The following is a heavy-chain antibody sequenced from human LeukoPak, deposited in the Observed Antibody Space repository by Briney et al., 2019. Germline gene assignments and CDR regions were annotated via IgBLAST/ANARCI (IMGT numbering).Heavy chain of an antibody. J-gene: IGHJ4*02. CDR1: GYTLTELS. D-gene: IGHD4-17*01. Sequence: ASVKVSCKVSGYTLTELSMHWVRQAPGKGLEWMGGFDPEDGETIYAQKFQGRVTMTEDTSTDTAYMELSSLRSEDTAVYYCATDHPPTTTVTPFYWSQGTLVTVSS. V-gene: IGHV1-24*01. CDR3: ATDHPPTTTVTPFY. CDR2: FDPEDGET.